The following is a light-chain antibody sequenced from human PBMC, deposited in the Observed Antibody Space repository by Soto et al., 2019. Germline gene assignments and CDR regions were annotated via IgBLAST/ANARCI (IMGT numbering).Light chain of an antibody. CDR2: DVT. CDR1: SSDVGGYDY. J-gene: IGLJ1*01. Sequence: HSVLTKPASVSGSPGQSITISCTGTSSDVGGYDYVSWYQQHPGKAPKLMIYDVTNRPSGVSNRFSGSKSGNTASLTISGLQAEDEADYYCISYASINTYVFGTGTKVTVL. V-gene: IGLV2-14*01. CDR3: ISYASINTYV.